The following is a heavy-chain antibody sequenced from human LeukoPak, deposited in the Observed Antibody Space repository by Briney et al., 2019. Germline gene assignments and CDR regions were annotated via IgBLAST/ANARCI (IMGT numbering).Heavy chain of an antibody. CDR2: IYTSGRI. Sequence: PSETLSLTCSVSGRSIISYYWSWIRQTAGKGLEWIGRIYTSGRINYNPSLKSRVTMSVDTSKNQFSLKLSSVTAADTAVYYCARRYFDWLFTYNWFDPWGQGTLVTVSS. CDR3: ARRYFDWLFTYNWFDP. CDR1: GRSIISYY. D-gene: IGHD3-9*01. J-gene: IGHJ5*02. V-gene: IGHV4-4*07.